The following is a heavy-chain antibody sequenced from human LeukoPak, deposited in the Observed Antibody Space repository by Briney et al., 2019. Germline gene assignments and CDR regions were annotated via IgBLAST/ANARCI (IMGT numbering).Heavy chain of an antibody. Sequence: GGSLRLSCVAPGFVSSNYMTWVRQAPGKGPEWVSVIHSGGITYYADSVKGRFTISRDNSKNTLYLQMNSLRAEDTAVYYCARDPAPHYWYFDLWGRGTLVTVSS. CDR2: IHSGGIT. V-gene: IGHV3-66*01. CDR3: ARDPAPHYWYFDL. J-gene: IGHJ2*01. D-gene: IGHD2-2*01. CDR1: GFVSSNY.